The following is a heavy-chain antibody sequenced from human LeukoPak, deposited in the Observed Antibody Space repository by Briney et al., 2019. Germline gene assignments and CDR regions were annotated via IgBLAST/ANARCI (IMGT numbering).Heavy chain of an antibody. V-gene: IGHV1-8*01. CDR1: GYTFTTYD. J-gene: IGHJ5*02. Sequence: ASVKVSCKASGYTFTTYDINWVRQATGQGLEWMGWMSPNSGNTGYAQKFQGRVTMTRNTSISTAYMELSSLRSEDTAVYYCARGRGSGHKENRFDPWGQGTLVTVSS. D-gene: IGHD6-19*01. CDR2: MSPNSGNT. CDR3: ARGRGSGHKENRFDP.